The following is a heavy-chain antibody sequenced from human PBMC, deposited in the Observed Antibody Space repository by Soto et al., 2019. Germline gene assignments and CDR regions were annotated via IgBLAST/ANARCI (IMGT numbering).Heavy chain of an antibody. J-gene: IGHJ4*02. CDR1: GFTFSSYG. CDR2: ISHDGSDK. CDR3: ARDRSRSWSFDY. V-gene: IGHV3-30*03. Sequence: QVQLVESGGGVVQPERSLRLSCAASGFTFSSYGMHWVRQAPGKGLEWVAVISHDGSDKYYADSAKGRFTISRDNSKNTLYLQMNSLRAEDTAVYYCARDRSRSWSFDYWGQGTLVTVSS. D-gene: IGHD6-13*01.